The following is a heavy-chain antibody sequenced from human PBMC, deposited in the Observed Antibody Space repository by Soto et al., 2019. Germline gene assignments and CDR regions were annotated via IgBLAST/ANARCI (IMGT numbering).Heavy chain of an antibody. CDR2: IIPIFGTA. D-gene: IGHD1-26*01. J-gene: IGHJ6*02. V-gene: IGHV1-69*13. Sequence: SVKVSCKASGGTFSSYAIGWVRQAPGQGLEWMGGIIPIFGTANYAQKFQGRVTITADESTSTAYMELSSLRSEDTAVYYCARVNTVGATPYYYYGMDVWGQGTTVTVSS. CDR3: ARVNTVGATPYYYYGMDV. CDR1: GGTFSSYA.